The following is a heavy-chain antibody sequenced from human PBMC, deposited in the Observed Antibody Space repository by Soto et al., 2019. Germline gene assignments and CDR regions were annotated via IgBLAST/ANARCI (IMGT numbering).Heavy chain of an antibody. J-gene: IGHJ6*02. CDR1: GYTFTGYY. Sequence: ASVKVSCKASGYTFTGYYMHWVRQAPGQGXEWMGWINPNSGGTNYAQKFQGRVTMTRDTSISTAYMELSRLRSDDTAVYYCARVAQFWGGPHSVYYYYGMDVWGQGTTVTVSS. D-gene: IGHD3-3*01. V-gene: IGHV1-2*02. CDR3: ARVAQFWGGPHSVYYYYGMDV. CDR2: INPNSGGT.